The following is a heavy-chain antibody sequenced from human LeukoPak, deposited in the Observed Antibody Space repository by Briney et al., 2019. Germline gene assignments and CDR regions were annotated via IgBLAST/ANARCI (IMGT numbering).Heavy chain of an antibody. CDR1: GGSISSYY. CDR2: IYYSGST. J-gene: IGHJ4*02. D-gene: IGHD4-23*01. CDR3: AREVTDAPYYFDY. V-gene: IGHV4-59*12. Sequence: SETLSLTCTVSGGSISSYYWSWIRQPPGKGLEWIGYIYYSGSTNYNPSLKSRVTISVDTSKNQFSLKLTSVTAADTAMYYCAREVTDAPYYFDYWGQGILVTVSS.